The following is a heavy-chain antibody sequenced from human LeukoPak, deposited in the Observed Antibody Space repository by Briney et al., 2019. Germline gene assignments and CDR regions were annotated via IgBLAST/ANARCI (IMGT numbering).Heavy chain of an antibody. D-gene: IGHD3-22*01. J-gene: IGHJ4*02. V-gene: IGHV3-23*01. Sequence: GGSLRLSCAASGFTFSSYVMHWVRQAPGKGLEWVSAISNDGGGTTYADFVKGRFSVSRDNSKNTLFLQMNSLRAEDTALYYCAKGSSGYFFDLWGQGTLVTVSS. CDR1: GFTFSSYV. CDR3: AKGSSGYFFDL. CDR2: ISNDGGGT.